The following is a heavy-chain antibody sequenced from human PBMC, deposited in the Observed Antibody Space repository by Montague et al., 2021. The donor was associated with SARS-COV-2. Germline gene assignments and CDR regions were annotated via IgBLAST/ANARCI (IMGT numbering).Heavy chain of an antibody. CDR1: GFTVSSYA. J-gene: IGHJ3*02. Sequence: SLRLSCAASGFTVSSYAMSWVRQAPGQGLEWVSTLSISDGNTYYAASVKGRFTISRDKSKNTLYLPMNSLRAADTAVYYCAKDRQLVGDDAFDIWGQGTLVTVSS. D-gene: IGHD6-13*01. CDR2: LSISDGNT. V-gene: IGHV3-23*01. CDR3: AKDRQLVGDDAFDI.